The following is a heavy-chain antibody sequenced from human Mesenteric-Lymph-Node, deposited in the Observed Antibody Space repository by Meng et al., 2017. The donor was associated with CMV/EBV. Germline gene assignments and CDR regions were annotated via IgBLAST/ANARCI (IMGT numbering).Heavy chain of an antibody. D-gene: IGHD6-19*01. CDR1: GFTISNSW. V-gene: IGHV3-74*01. Sequence: GESLKISCAASGFTISNSWMHWVRQAPGKGLVWIARINNDGSSTSYADPVEGRFTISRDNAENTLYLQMNSLRAEDTAVYYCARTPTISSGGYTHRYYFDYWGQGTLVTVSS. CDR2: INNDGSST. J-gene: IGHJ4*02. CDR3: ARTPTISSGGYTHRYYFDY.